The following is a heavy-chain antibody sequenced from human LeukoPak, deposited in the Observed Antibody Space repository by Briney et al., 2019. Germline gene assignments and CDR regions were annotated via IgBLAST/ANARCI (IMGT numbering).Heavy chain of an antibody. J-gene: IGHJ4*02. D-gene: IGHD1-26*01. CDR1: GFTFSSYW. Sequence: GGSLRLSCTASGFTFSSYWMSWVRQAPGKGLEWVANIKQDGSEKDYVDSVKGRFTISGDNSKNTLYLQMNSLRAEDTALYFCAKKAQYNGNYPLDYWGQGTLITVSS. V-gene: IGHV3-7*03. CDR2: IKQDGSEK. CDR3: AKKAQYNGNYPLDY.